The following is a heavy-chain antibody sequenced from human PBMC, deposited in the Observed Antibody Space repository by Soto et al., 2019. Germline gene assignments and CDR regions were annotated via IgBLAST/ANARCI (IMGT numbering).Heavy chain of an antibody. CDR1: GYTFTGYY. Sequence: ASVKVSFKASGYTFTGYYMHWVRQAPGQGLEWMGWINPNSGGTNYAQKFQGWVTMTRDTSISTAYMELSRLRSDDTAVYYCARAGITGTRYYYGMDVWGQGTTVTVSS. V-gene: IGHV1-2*04. CDR3: ARAGITGTRYYYGMDV. J-gene: IGHJ6*02. CDR2: INPNSGGT. D-gene: IGHD1-20*01.